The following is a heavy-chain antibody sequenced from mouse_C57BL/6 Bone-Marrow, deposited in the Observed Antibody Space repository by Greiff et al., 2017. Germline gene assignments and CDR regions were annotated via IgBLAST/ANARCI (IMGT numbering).Heavy chain of an antibody. V-gene: IGHV1-55*01. CDR2: IYPGSGST. CDR3: ARRDFYGSSHYYAMDY. D-gene: IGHD1-1*01. J-gene: IGHJ4*01. Sequence: QVQLQQPGAELVKPGASVKMSCKASGYTFTSYWITWVKQRPGQGLEWIGDIYPGSGSTNYNEKFKSKATLPVDTSSSTAYMQLSSLTSEDSAVYYCARRDFYGSSHYYAMDYWGQGTSVTVSS. CDR1: GYTFTSYW.